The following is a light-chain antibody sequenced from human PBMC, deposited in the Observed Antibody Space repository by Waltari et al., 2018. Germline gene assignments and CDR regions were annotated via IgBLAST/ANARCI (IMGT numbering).Light chain of an antibody. Sequence: DVVLTQSPLSLPVTLGQPASISCRSSESLVHSDGNTYLNWFHQRPGQSPRRLFYQVSNRDSGVPSRFSGSGFGTDFTLTISSLQPEDFATYFCQQFDTFPLTFGQGTRLEIK. J-gene: IGKJ5*01. CDR1: ESLVHSDGNTY. CDR2: QVS. CDR3: QQFDTFPLT. V-gene: IGKV2-30*02.